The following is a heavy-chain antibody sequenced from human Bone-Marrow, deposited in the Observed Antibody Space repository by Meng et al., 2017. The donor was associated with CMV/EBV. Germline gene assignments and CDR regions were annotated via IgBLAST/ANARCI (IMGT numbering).Heavy chain of an antibody. V-gene: IGHV4-31*03. CDR3: ARDYSSSSKGMDV. J-gene: IGHJ6*02. CDR2: IYYSGST. Sequence: LRLSCNVSGGSISSDTYYWSWIRQYPGKGLEWIGYIYYSGSTYYNPSLKSRVTISVDTSKNQFSLKLNSVTAADTAVYYCARDYSSSSKGMDVWGRGTTVTVSS. D-gene: IGHD6-6*01. CDR1: GGSISSDTYY.